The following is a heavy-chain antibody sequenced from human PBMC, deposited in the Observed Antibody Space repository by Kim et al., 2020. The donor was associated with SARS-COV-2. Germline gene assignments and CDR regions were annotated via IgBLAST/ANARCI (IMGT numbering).Heavy chain of an antibody. D-gene: IGHD2-8*02. CDR2: IYYSGST. Sequence: SETLSLTCTVSGGSISSSSYYWGWIRQPPGKGLEWIGSIYYSGSTYYNPSLKSRVTISVDTSKNQFSLKLSSVTAADTAVYYCARHGGGSSVLVVYAAYFDYWGQGTLVTVSS. CDR3: ARHGGGSSVLVVYAAYFDY. J-gene: IGHJ4*02. CDR1: GGSISSSSYY. V-gene: IGHV4-39*01.